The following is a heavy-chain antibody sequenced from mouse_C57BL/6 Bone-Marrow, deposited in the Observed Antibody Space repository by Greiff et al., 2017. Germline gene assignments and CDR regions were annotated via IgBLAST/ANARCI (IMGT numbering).Heavy chain of an antibody. D-gene: IGHD1-1*01. CDR1: GYTFTSYW. CDR2: IYPSDSET. V-gene: IGHV1-61*01. Sequence: VKQSCKASGYTFTSYWMDWVKQRPGQGLEWIGNIYPSDSETHYNQKFKDKATLTVDKSSGTAYMQLSSLTSEDSAVYYCARSSSSYGSSWFAYWGQGTLVTVSA. CDR3: ARSSSSYGSSWFAY. J-gene: IGHJ3*01.